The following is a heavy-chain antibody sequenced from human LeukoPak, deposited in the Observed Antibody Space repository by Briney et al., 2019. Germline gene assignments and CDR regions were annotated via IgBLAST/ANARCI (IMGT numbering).Heavy chain of an antibody. CDR2: IKQDGSEK. Sequence: GGSLRLSCTASGFTLVKFGLSWVRQAPGRGLEWVANIKQDGSEKYYVDSVKGRFTISRDNAKNSLYLQLNSLRAEDTAVYYCASTALGYEGTPTFDYWGQGTLVTVSS. J-gene: IGHJ4*02. CDR3: ASTALGYEGTPTFDY. CDR1: GFTLVKFG. D-gene: IGHD1-1*01. V-gene: IGHV3-7*01.